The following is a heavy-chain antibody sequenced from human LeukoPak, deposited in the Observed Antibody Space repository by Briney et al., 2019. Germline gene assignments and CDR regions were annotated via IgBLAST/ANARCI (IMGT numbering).Heavy chain of an antibody. J-gene: IGHJ4*02. CDR3: ARERGSGWYVIPYYFDY. CDR2: IYTSGST. V-gene: IGHV4-4*07. D-gene: IGHD6-19*01. Sequence: PSETLSLTCTVSGGSISSYYWSWIRQPAGKGLEWIGRIYTSGSTNYNPSLKSRVTMSVDTSKNQFSLKLSSVTAADTAVYYCARERGSGWYVIPYYFDYWGQGTLVTVSS. CDR1: GGSISSYY.